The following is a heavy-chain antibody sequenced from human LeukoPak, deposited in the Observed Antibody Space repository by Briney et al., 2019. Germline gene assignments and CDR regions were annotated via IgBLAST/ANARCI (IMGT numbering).Heavy chain of an antibody. CDR3: ARVSVTLFGAVIILNAFDV. D-gene: IGHD3-3*01. J-gene: IGHJ3*01. V-gene: IGHV1-18*01. Sequence: ASVKVSCKASGYTFINYGISWVRQAPGQGLEWMGWISRYTGSTNYALQLQGRVTMTTDTSTSTAYMELRSLRSDDTAVYYCARVSVTLFGAVIILNAFDVWGQGTMVTVSS. CDR2: ISRYTGST. CDR1: GYTFINYG.